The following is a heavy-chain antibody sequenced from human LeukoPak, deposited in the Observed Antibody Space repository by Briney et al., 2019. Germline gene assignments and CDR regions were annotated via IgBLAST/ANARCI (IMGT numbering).Heavy chain of an antibody. J-gene: IGHJ4*02. D-gene: IGHD3-3*01. CDR2: VHNSGIT. V-gene: IGHV4-59*08. CDR3: ARLPAITSFGVFIKGYFDY. CDR1: GGSISSDY. Sequence: PSETLSLTCSVSGGSISSDYWGWIRQPPGKGLEWIAYVHNSGITRYNPSLKSRVTISIDTSKNQFSLKLNSVTAADTAVYYCARLPAITSFGVFIKGYFDYWGQGTLVTVSS.